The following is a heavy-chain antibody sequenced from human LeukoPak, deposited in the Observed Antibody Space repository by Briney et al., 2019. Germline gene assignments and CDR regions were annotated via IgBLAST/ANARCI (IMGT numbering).Heavy chain of an antibody. V-gene: IGHV1-46*01. J-gene: IGHJ4*02. CDR3: ARGGRYRSGWSFDY. Sequence: EASVKVSCKASGYTFTNYYIHWVRQAPGQGLEWMAIINPFNGDTTHAQRFQGRLTLTSDTSTSTVDVELTSLRSEDTAVYYCARGGRYRSGWSFDYWGQGTLVTVSS. D-gene: IGHD6-19*01. CDR2: INPFNGDT. CDR1: GYTFTNYY.